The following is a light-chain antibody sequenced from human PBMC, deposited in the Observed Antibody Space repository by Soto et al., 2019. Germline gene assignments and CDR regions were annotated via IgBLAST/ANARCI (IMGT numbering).Light chain of an antibody. CDR3: QQYYTTPLT. Sequence: DIVMTQSPDSLAVSLGERATINCKSSQSVLYSSNHQNYLAWYQQKPGQPPQLLIYWASTRESGVPDRFSGSGSGTDFTLTISRLQAEDVAVYSCQQYYTTPLTFGGGTKVEIK. V-gene: IGKV4-1*01. J-gene: IGKJ4*01. CDR1: QSVLYSSNHQNY. CDR2: WAS.